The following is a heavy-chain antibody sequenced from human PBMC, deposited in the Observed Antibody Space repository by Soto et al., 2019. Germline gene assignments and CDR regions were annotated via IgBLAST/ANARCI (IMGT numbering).Heavy chain of an antibody. D-gene: IGHD6-13*01. CDR3: ARERTSSWDNWFDP. CDR1: GASISGSY. CDR2: VYSSGGT. V-gene: IGHV4-59*12. J-gene: IGHJ5*02. Sequence: PSETLSLTCTVSGASISGSYWTWIRQPPEKGLEWIGFVYSSGGTNYNPSLKSRVTMSVDTSKNQFSLKLNSVTAADTAVYYCARERTSSWDNWFDPWGQGILVTV.